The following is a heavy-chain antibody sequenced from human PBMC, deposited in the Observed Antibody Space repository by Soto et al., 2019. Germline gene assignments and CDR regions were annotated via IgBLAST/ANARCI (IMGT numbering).Heavy chain of an antibody. V-gene: IGHV5-51*01. CDR3: ERNKVKARYYYYGMDV. Sequence: GESLKISCKGSGYSFTSYWIGWVRQMPGKGLEWMGIIYPGDSDTRYSPSFQGQVTISADKSISTAYLQWSSLKASDTAMYYCERNKVKARYYYYGMDVWGQGTTVTVSS. J-gene: IGHJ6*02. D-gene: IGHD2-21*01. CDR2: IYPGDSDT. CDR1: GYSFTSYW.